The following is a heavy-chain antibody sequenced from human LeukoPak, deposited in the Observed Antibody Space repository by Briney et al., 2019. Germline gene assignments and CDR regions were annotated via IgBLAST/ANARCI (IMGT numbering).Heavy chain of an antibody. CDR2: IWYDGSNK. CDR3: ATGYCSSTSCFR. V-gene: IGHV3-33*01. D-gene: IGHD2-2*01. J-gene: IGHJ4*02. CDR1: GFSFSSYG. Sequence: GGSLRLSCAASGFSFSSYGMHWVRQAPGKGLEWVAVIWYDGSNKYYADSVKGRFTISRDNSKNTLYVQMNSLRAEDTAVYYCATGYCSSTSCFRWGQGTLVTVSS.